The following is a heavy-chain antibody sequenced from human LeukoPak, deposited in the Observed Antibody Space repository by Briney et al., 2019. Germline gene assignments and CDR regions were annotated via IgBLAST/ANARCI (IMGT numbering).Heavy chain of an antibody. CDR1: GYTFTAYY. Sequence: ASVKVSCKASGYTFTAYYMHWMRQAPGQGPEWMGWINPNSGGTNFAQKFQGRVTMTSDTSISTAHMELSSLRSDDTAIYYCARAKVLVPDHWGQGTLVTVSS. CDR2: INPNSGGT. J-gene: IGHJ4*02. CDR3: ARAKVLVPDH. V-gene: IGHV1-2*02.